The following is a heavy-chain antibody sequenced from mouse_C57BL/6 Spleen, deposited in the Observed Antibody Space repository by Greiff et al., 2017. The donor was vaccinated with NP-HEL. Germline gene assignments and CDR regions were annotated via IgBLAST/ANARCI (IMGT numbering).Heavy chain of an antibody. V-gene: IGHV5-17*01. CDR2: ISSGSSTI. J-gene: IGHJ2*01. Sequence: EVKLVESGGGLVKPGGSLKLSCAASGFTFSDYGMHWVRQAPEKGLEWVAYISSGSSTIYYADTVKGRFTISRDNAKNTLFLQMTSLRSEDTAMYYCAREVREKLGHYFDYWGQGTTLTVSS. CDR3: AREVREKLGHYFDY. CDR1: GFTFSDYG. D-gene: IGHD4-1*01.